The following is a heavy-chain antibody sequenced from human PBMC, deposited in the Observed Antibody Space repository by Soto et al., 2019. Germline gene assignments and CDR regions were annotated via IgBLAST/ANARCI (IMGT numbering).Heavy chain of an antibody. J-gene: IGHJ4*02. CDR1: ASPFIDAW. V-gene: IGHV3-15*01. CDR2: IRSNADGGTA. CDR3: STAHRRVSAFGGY. Sequence: GPPRLSWAASASPFIDAWMTWVPQAPGKGLQWIGRIRSNADGGTADLAAPVRGRFSISRDDSTDTLYLQLNSLQLDDTAVYFCSTAHRRVSAFGGYWGQGTLVTVSS. D-gene: IGHD2-15*01.